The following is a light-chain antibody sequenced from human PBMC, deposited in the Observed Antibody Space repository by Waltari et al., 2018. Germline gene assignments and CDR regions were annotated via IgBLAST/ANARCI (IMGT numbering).Light chain of an antibody. CDR3: QQRSNWPGT. J-gene: IGKJ1*01. V-gene: IGKV3-11*01. CDR2: DAS. Sequence: EIVLTQSPATLSLSPGERATLSCRASKSVSSYVACYQQKPGQAPRLLIYDASNRATGIPARFSGSGSGTDFTLTISSLEPEDFAVYYCQQRSNWPGTFGQGTKVEIK. CDR1: KSVSSY.